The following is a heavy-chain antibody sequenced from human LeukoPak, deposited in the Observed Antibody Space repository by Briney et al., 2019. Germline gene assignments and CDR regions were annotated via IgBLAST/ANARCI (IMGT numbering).Heavy chain of an antibody. Sequence: SETLSLTCAVSGGSFSGYYWSWIRQPPGKGLEWIGEINHSGSTNYNPSPKSRVTISVDTSKNQFTLKLSSVTAADTAVYYCARGRRIAAAGRNWFDPWGEGTLVTVSS. J-gene: IGHJ5*02. CDR1: GGSFSGYY. D-gene: IGHD6-13*01. V-gene: IGHV4-34*01. CDR2: INHSGST. CDR3: ARGRRIAAAGRNWFDP.